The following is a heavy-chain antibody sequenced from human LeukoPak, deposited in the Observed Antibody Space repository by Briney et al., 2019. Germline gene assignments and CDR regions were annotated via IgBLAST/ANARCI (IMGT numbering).Heavy chain of an antibody. CDR2: ISGSADNT. CDR1: GFTFSSCA. D-gene: IGHD6-19*01. Sequence: TGGSLRLSCAAPGFTFSSCAMNWVRQAPGKGLEWVSGISGSADNTYYADSVKGRFTISRDNSKNTLYLQLNSLRVEDTAAYYCAKDLEGLWGGGWYGGFDHWGQGSLVTVSS. CDR3: AKDLEGLWGGGWYGGFDH. J-gene: IGHJ4*02. V-gene: IGHV3-23*01.